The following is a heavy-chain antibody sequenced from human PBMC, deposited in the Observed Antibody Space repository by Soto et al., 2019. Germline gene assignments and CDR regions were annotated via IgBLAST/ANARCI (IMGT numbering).Heavy chain of an antibody. CDR3: TRANWYSEY. CDR1: GGSISNHX. V-gene: IGHV4-59*11. CDR2: IYYNGNT. J-gene: IGHJ4*02. Sequence: VXLQESGPGLVKPSETLSLTCSVSGGSISNHXWXXXRQPPGKGLEWIGYIYYNGNTNYNXSXKSXXXXXXXXXXXXXXXXLTTVTAADTAVYYCTRANWYSEYWGQATLVTVSS. D-gene: IGHD4-17*01.